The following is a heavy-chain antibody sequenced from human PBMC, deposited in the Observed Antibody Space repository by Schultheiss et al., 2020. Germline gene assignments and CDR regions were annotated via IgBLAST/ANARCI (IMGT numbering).Heavy chain of an antibody. J-gene: IGHJ3*02. V-gene: IGHV3-23*01. CDR3: AKDDGAYGGLGAFDI. CDR1: GFSFSTYA. CDR2: ISGSGGST. D-gene: IGHD4/OR15-4a*01. Sequence: GGSLRLSCSASGFSFSTYAMHWVRQAPGKGLEWVSAISGSGGSTYYAESVKGRFTISRDNSKNTLYLQMNSLRAEDTAVYYCAKDDGAYGGLGAFDIWGQGTMVTVSS.